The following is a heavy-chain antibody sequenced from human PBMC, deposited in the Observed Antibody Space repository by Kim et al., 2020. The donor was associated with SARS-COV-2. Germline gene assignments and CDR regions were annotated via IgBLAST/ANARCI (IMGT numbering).Heavy chain of an antibody. D-gene: IGHD3-10*01. CDR3: ARHLPYGSVTYYPPQHYFDY. CDR1: GFIFLPSI. V-gene: IGHV3-48*02. J-gene: IGHJ4*01. CDR2: ISFGSATI. Sequence: GRSLRLSCAASGFIFLPSILFWVRQAPGKGLEWVSYISFGSATIYYADSVKGRFTISRDDAKSSLFLQLNSLRDEDTALYYCARHLPYGSVTYYPPQHYFDYWGHGTLVTFSS.